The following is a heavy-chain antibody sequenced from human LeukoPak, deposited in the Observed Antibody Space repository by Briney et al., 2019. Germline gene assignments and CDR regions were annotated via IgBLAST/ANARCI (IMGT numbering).Heavy chain of an antibody. CDR1: GYTFTSYA. D-gene: IGHD3-10*01. Sequence: ASVKVSRKASGYTFTSYAMHWVRQAPGQRLEWMGWINAGNGNTKYSQEFQGRVTITRDTSASTAYMELSSLRSEDMAVYYCARAESLWFGELLTNYWGQGTLVTVSS. J-gene: IGHJ4*02. CDR3: ARAESLWFGELLTNY. V-gene: IGHV1-3*03. CDR2: INAGNGNT.